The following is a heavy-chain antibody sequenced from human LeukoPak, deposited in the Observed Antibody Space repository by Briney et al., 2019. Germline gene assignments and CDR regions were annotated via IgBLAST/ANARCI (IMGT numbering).Heavy chain of an antibody. Sequence: GGSLRLSCAASGFTFDDYAMHWVRQAPGKGLEWVSGISWNSGSIGYADSVKGRFTISRDNAKNSLYLQMNSLRAEDTALYYCAKGTYYDFWSGYYDSSGNWEFDYWGQGTLVTVSS. V-gene: IGHV3-9*01. CDR2: ISWNSGSI. D-gene: IGHD3-3*01. J-gene: IGHJ4*02. CDR3: AKGTYYDFWSGYYDSSGNWEFDY. CDR1: GFTFDDYA.